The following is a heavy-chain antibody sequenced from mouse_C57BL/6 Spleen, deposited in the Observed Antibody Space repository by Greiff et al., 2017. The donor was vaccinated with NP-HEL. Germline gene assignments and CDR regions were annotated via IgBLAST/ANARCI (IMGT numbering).Heavy chain of an antibody. D-gene: IGHD2-1*01. CDR2: IYPGSGST. CDR1: GYTFTSYW. Sequence: QVQLQQPGAELVKPGASVKMSCKASGYTFTSYWITWVKQRPGQGLEWIGDIYPGSGSTNYNEKFKSKATLTVDTSSSTAYMQLSSLTSEDSAVYYCAGGDYYGNYGGGAMDYWGQGTSVTVSS. V-gene: IGHV1-55*01. J-gene: IGHJ4*01. CDR3: AGGDYYGNYGGGAMDY.